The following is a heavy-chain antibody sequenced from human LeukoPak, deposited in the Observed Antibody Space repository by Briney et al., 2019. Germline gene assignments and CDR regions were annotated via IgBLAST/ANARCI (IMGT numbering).Heavy chain of an antibody. CDR1: GGSISSGSYY. CDR3: ASARDYSNYWWFDP. J-gene: IGHJ5*02. D-gene: IGHD4-11*01. CDR2: IYYSGST. V-gene: IGHV4-30-4*08. Sequence: SETLSLTCTVSGGSISSGSYYWSWIRQPPGKGLEWIGYIYYSGSTYYNPSHKSRVTISVDTSKNQFSLKLSSVTAADTAVYYCASARDYSNYWWFDPWGQGTLVTVSS.